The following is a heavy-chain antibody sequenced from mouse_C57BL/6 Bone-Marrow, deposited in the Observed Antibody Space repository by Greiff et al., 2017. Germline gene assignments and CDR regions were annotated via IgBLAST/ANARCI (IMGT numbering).Heavy chain of an antibody. D-gene: IGHD2-4*01. CDR1: GFSFNTYA. V-gene: IGHV10-1*01. CDR3: VRLYYDDEDAMDY. J-gene: IGHJ4*01. Sequence: DVKLVESGGGLVQPKGSLKLSCASSGFSFNTYAMNWVRQAPGKGLEWVARIRSKSNNYATYYADSVKDRFTISRDDSESMLYLQMNNLKTEDTAVYYCVRLYYDDEDAMDYWGQGTSVTVSS. CDR2: IRSKSNNYAT.